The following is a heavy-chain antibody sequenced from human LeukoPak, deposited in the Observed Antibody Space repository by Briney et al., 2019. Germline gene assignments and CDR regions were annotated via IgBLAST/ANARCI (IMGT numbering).Heavy chain of an antibody. CDR2: IYHSGST. V-gene: IGHV4-30-2*01. CDR3: VRGDGITMVRGADDAFDI. J-gene: IGHJ3*02. Sequence: SQTLSLTCAVSGGSISSGGDSWSWIRQPPGKGLEWIGCIYHSGSTYYNPSLKSRVTISVDRSKNQFSLKLSSVTAADTAVYYCVRGDGITMVRGADDAFDIWGQGTMVTVSS. CDR1: GGSISSGGDS. D-gene: IGHD3-10*01.